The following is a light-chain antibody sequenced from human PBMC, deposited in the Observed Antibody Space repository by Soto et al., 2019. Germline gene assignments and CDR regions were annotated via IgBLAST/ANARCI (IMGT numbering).Light chain of an antibody. CDR3: QSYDSSLSGSV. J-gene: IGLJ2*01. CDR1: SSNIGAGYD. V-gene: IGLV1-40*01. CDR2: GNS. Sequence: QPVLTQPPSVSGAPGQRVTISCTGSSSNIGAGYDVHWYQHLPGTAPKLLIYGNSDRPSGVPDRFSGSQSGTSAALAINGLQAEDEADYYCQSYDSSLSGSVFGGGTKLTVL.